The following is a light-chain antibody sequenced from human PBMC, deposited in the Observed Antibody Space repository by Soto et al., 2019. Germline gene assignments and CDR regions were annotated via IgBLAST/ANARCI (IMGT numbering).Light chain of an antibody. CDR3: QQSSNWPPIN. Sequence: EIVLTHSQATLSFSPLEGANLSFSSSQSIGTYLAWYQHKPGQAPRLLIYDASNRATGIPARFSGSGSGTDFSLTISSLEPEDFAVYYCQQSSNWPPINFGQGTRLAIK. CDR2: DAS. V-gene: IGKV3-11*01. CDR1: QSIGTY. J-gene: IGKJ5*01.